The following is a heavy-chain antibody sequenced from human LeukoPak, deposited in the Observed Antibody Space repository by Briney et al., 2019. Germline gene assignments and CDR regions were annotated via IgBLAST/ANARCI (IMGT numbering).Heavy chain of an antibody. V-gene: IGHV1-46*01. Sequence: ASVKVSRKASGYTFTIYYMHWVRQPPGQGLAWMGIINPSGGSTSYAKKFQGRVTMTRDTSTSTVHMELSSLRSEDTAVYYCAREGPAVAGNSYFDYWGQGTLVTVSS. CDR2: INPSGGST. D-gene: IGHD6-19*01. CDR1: GYTFTIYY. J-gene: IGHJ4*02. CDR3: AREGPAVAGNSYFDY.